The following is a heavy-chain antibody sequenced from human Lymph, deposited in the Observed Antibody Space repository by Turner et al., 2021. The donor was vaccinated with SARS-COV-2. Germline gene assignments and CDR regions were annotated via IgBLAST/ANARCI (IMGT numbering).Heavy chain of an antibody. D-gene: IGHD4-17*01. CDR3: ARDYGGNSNYFGY. V-gene: IGHV4-31*03. J-gene: IGHJ4*02. CDR2: IYNSGST. Sequence: QVQLQESGPGLVKPPQTLSLTCTFSGGSISSGGYYWSWIRQHPGKGLEWMGYIYNSGSTYNNPSLKSRVTISVDTSKNQFSLKLSSVTAADTAVYYCARDYGGNSNYFGYWGQGTLVTVSS. CDR1: GGSISSGGYY.